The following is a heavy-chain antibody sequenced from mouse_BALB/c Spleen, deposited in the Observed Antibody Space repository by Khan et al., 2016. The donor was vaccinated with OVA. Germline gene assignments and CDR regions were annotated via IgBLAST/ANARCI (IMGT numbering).Heavy chain of an antibody. CDR3: ARKNYHGYAVDY. Sequence: EVQLQESGPGLVKPSQSLSLTCTVTGYSITTNYAWDWIRQFPGNQLEWMGYISYSGSTSYNPSLKSRISITRDTSKNQFFLQLNSVTTEDTATYYGARKNYHGYAVDYWGQGTSVTVSS. J-gene: IGHJ4*01. D-gene: IGHD1-1*01. CDR1: GYSITTNYA. CDR2: ISYSGST. V-gene: IGHV3-2*02.